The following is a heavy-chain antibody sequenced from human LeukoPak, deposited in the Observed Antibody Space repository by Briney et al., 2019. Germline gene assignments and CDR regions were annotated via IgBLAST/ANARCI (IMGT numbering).Heavy chain of an antibody. CDR2: VSYDGGIK. CDR3: VRDGVNYYDSSGYSMDPSGVLRY. D-gene: IGHD3-22*01. Sequence: SGGSLRLSCAASGFTFSSYAMHWVRQAPGKGLEWVAVVSYDGGIKFSADSVKGRFTISRDNSKNTLYLQMNSLRAEDTAVYYCVRDGVNYYDSSGYSMDPSGVLRYWGQGTLVTVSS. J-gene: IGHJ4*02. CDR1: GFTFSSYA. V-gene: IGHV3-30-3*01.